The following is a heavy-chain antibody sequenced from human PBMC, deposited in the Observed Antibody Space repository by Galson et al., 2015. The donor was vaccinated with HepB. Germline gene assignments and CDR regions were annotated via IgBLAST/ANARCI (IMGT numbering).Heavy chain of an antibody. CDR2: IIPILGLA. J-gene: IGHJ4*02. CDR3: AMGFLESPPVDY. D-gene: IGHD3-3*01. V-gene: IGHV1-69*10. CDR1: GGIFSRYA. Sequence: SVKVSCKASGGIFSRYAINWVRQAPGQGLEWMGGIIPILGLANYAQKFQGRVTITADKSTSTAYMDLSRLRSDDTAVYYCAMGFLESPPVDYWGQGTLVTVSS.